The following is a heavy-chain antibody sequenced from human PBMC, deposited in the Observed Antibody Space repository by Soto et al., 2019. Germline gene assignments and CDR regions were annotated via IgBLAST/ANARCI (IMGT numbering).Heavy chain of an antibody. J-gene: IGHJ5*02. CDR3: ARGGPLHTDYGNWFDP. CDR2: INPNSGGT. D-gene: IGHD4-17*01. V-gene: IGHV1-2*04. CDR1: GYTFTGYY. Sequence: QVQLVQSGAEVKKPGASVKVSCKASGYTFTGYYMHWVRQAPGRGLEWMGWINPNSGGTNYAQKFQCWVTMTRDTSISTAYMELSRLRSDDTAVYYCARGGPLHTDYGNWFDPWGQGTLVTVSS.